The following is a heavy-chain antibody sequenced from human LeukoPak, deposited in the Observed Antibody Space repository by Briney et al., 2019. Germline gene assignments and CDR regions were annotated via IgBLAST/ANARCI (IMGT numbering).Heavy chain of an antibody. Sequence: GGSLRLSCAASGFTFSSYAMSWVRQAPGKGLEWVSGFSGSGDTTDYADSVKGRFTISRDNSKNTLYLQMNSLGAEDTAVYHCAKGFYYGGSSDLSSFDIWGQGTMVTVSS. CDR1: GFTFSSYA. D-gene: IGHD4-23*01. CDR2: FSGSGDTT. V-gene: IGHV3-23*01. J-gene: IGHJ3*02. CDR3: AKGFYYGGSSDLSSFDI.